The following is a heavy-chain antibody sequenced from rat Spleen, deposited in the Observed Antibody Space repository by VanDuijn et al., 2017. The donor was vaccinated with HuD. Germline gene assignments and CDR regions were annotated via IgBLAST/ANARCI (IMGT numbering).Heavy chain of an antibody. CDR2: ISTHGGNI. D-gene: IGHD1-12*03. CDR3: ARHDYYDGYYDVMDA. Sequence: EVQLVESGGGLVWPGRSMKLSCAASGLTFSDFYMAWVRQAPTEGLEWVASISTHGGNIYHRDSVKGRFTISRDNAKSTLYLQMDSLRSEDTATYYCARHDYYDGYYDVMDAWGQGVMVTVSS. CDR1: GLTFSDFY. J-gene: IGHJ2*01. V-gene: IGHV5-25*01.